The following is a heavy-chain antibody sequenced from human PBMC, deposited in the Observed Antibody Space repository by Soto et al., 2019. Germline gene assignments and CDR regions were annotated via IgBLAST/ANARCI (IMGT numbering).Heavy chain of an antibody. CDR1: GFTFSSFA. CDR2: ISGSGGST. D-gene: IGHD2-21*02. V-gene: IGHV3-23*01. J-gene: IGHJ4*02. Sequence: GGSLRLSCAASGFTFSSFAMSWVRQAPGKGLEWVSAISGSGGSTYYADSVKGRFTISRDNSKNTLYLQMNSLRAEDTTVYYCAKPHGVTTDYWGQGTLVTVSS. CDR3: AKPHGVTTDY.